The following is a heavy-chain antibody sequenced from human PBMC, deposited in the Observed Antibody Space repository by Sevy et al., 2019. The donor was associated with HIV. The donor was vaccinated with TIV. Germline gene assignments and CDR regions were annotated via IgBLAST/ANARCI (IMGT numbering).Heavy chain of an antibody. Sequence: GGSLRLSCAASGFTFNTHVMNWVRQAPGKGLEWVSSICGFGNTYYADSVRGRFTISRDNAKNTLYLQMNSLRADDTAVYYCAKVLNPALESMMEVTVRSLKGFDVWGQGTMVTVSS. J-gene: IGHJ3*01. V-gene: IGHV3-23*01. CDR1: GFTFNTHV. CDR2: ICGFGNT. D-gene: IGHD3-22*01. CDR3: AKVLNPALESMMEVTVRSLKGFDV.